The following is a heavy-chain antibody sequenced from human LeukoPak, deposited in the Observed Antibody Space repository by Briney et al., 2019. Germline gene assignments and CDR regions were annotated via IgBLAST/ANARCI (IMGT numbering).Heavy chain of an antibody. CDR3: ARDPGISEAGTVGYFDY. V-gene: IGHV3-21*01. CDR1: GFTFSTYA. D-gene: IGHD6-13*01. Sequence: PGGSLRLSCAASGFTFSTYAVNWVRQAPGKGLEWVSAITGSGGATYYADSVKGRFTISRDNAKNSLYLQMNNLRVEDTGVYYCARDPGISEAGTVGYFDYWGQGALVTVS. CDR2: ITGSGGAT. J-gene: IGHJ4*02.